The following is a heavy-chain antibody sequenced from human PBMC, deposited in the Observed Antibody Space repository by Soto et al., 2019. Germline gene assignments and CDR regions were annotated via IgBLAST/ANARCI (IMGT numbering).Heavy chain of an antibody. D-gene: IGHD3-3*01. V-gene: IGHV3-23*01. CDR1: GFIISNYA. J-gene: IGHJ6*02. Sequence: AGGSLRLSCAASGFIISNYAMSWVRQAPGKGLEWVSAISGSGGSTYYADSVRGRFTISRDNSKNTLYLQMDSLRAEDTAVYFCAKGPTIFGVVITYSYYYGFDVCGQGTTVTVSS. CDR3: AKGPTIFGVVITYSYYYGFDV. CDR2: ISGSGGST.